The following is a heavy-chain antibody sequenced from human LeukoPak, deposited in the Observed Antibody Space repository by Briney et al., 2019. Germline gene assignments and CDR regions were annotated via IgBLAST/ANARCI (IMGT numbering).Heavy chain of an antibody. CDR2: ISGSGGST. D-gene: IGHD3-10*01. V-gene: IGHV3-23*01. J-gene: IGHJ4*02. Sequence: GGSLRLSCAASGFTFSSYAMSWVRQAPGKVLEWVSAISGSGGSTYYADSVKGRFTISRDNSKNTLYLQMNSLRAEDTAVYYCAKDHPVLLWFGELGYWGQGTLVTVSS. CDR1: GFTFSSYA. CDR3: AKDHPVLLWFGELGY.